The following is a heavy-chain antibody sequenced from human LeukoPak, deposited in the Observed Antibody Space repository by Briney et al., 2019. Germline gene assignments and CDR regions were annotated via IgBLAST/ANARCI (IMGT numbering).Heavy chain of an antibody. J-gene: IGHJ6*03. CDR2: INHSGST. CDR3: ARGSGFSNPYYYYYMDV. Sequence: SETLSLTCAVYGGSFSGCYWSWIRQPPGKGLEWIGEINHSGSTNYNPSLKSRVTISVDTSKNQFSLKLSSVTAADTAVYYCARGSGFSNPYYYYYMDVWGKGTTVTVSS. CDR1: GGSFSGCY. D-gene: IGHD4-11*01. V-gene: IGHV4-34*01.